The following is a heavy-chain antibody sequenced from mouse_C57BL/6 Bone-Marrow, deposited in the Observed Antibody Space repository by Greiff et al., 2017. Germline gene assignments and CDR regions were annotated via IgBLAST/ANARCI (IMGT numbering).Heavy chain of an antibody. V-gene: IGHV14-2*01. CDR2: IDPEDGET. CDR3: TRSLIYYGTNY. D-gene: IGHD1-1*01. Sequence: EVQLQQSGAELVKPGASVKLSCTASGFNIKDYYIHWVKQRTEQGLEWIGRIDPEDGETKYAPKFQDKATITADTSSNTAYLQLSSLTSEATAVYYGTRSLIYYGTNYWGQGTTLTVSS. CDR1: GFNIKDYY. J-gene: IGHJ2*01.